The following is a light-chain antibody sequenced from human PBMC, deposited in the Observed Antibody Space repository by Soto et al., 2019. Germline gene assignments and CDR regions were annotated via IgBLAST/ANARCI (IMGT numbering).Light chain of an antibody. J-gene: IGLJ1*01. V-gene: IGLV2-14*01. Sequence: QSALTQPASVSGSPGQSITISCTGTSSDVGGYNYVSWYQHHPGEAPKLMISEVSSRPSGVSNRFSGSKSGNTASLTISGLRAEDEADYYCSSYTIITALVFGTGTKVTVL. CDR3: SSYTIITALV. CDR2: EVS. CDR1: SSDVGGYNY.